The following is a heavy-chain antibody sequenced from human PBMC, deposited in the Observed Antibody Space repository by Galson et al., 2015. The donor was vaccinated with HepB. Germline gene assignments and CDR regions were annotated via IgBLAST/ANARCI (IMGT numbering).Heavy chain of an antibody. Sequence: SLRLSCAASGFTFSTYSMNWVRQAPGKGLEWVSYISSSSSTIYYADSVKGRFTISRDNAKNSLYLQMNSLRAEDTAVYYCAITGQPHSTIFGNRPCDPWGQGALVTVSS. CDR1: GFTFSTYS. J-gene: IGHJ5*02. CDR2: ISSSSSTI. D-gene: IGHD3-3*01. V-gene: IGHV3-48*01. CDR3: AITGQPHSTIFGNRPCDP.